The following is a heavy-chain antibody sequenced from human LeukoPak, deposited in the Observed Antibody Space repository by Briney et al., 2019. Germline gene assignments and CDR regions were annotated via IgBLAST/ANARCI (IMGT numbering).Heavy chain of an antibody. CDR3: ARHYINLLMFRSYFDL. D-gene: IGHD1-14*01. Sequence: PSETLSLTCVVSGGSISHGSYYWGWVRQPPGKGLEWIGSIYYSGNTYYNPSLESRVSISIDTSNNQFSLRLSSVTAADTSVFYCARHYINLLMFRSYFDLWGRGTLVTVSS. J-gene: IGHJ2*01. CDR2: IYYSGNT. CDR1: GGSISHGSYY. V-gene: IGHV4-39*01.